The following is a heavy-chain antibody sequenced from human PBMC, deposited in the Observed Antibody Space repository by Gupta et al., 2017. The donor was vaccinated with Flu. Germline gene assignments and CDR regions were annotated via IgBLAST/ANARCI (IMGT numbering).Heavy chain of an antibody. CDR2: ISWNSGSI. V-gene: IGHV3-9*01. CDR3: AKGRSSGWYPAEYYYYGMDV. D-gene: IGHD6-19*01. Sequence: EVQLVESGGGLVQPGRSLRLSCAASGFTFDDYGMHWVRQAPGKGLEWVSGISWNSGSIGYADSVKGRFAISRDNAKTSLYLQMNSLRAEDTALYYCAKGRSSGWYPAEYYYYGMDVWGQGTTVTVSS. J-gene: IGHJ6*02. CDR1: GFTFDDYG.